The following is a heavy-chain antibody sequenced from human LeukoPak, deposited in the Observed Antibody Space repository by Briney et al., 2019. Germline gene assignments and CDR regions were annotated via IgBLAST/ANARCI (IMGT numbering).Heavy chain of an antibody. V-gene: IGHV4-39*01. CDR2: IYHTGSA. J-gene: IGHJ4*02. Sequence: SETLSLTCTVSGASIGSSSYYWDWVRQAPGKGLEWIGTIYHTGSAEYNPSLKSRVAIFIDTSKNQFSLILRSVAAADTAVYYCARRSEFDNTHYHYFDYWGQGALVTVSS. CDR1: GASIGSSSYY. D-gene: IGHD2-15*01. CDR3: ARRSEFDNTHYHYFDY.